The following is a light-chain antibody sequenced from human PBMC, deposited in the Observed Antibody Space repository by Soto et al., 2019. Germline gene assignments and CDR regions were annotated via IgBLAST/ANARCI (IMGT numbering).Light chain of an antibody. V-gene: IGKV3-11*01. CDR1: GSVSRS. J-gene: IGKJ4*01. CDR3: QQRSNWPST. CDR2: EAS. Sequence: EIVLTQSPATLSLSPGNRATLSCRASGSVSRSLAWYQQKPGRAPRLLIYEASNRATGIPARFSGSGSGTDFTLNITSLEPEDFAVYYCQQRSNWPSTFGGGTKVEIK.